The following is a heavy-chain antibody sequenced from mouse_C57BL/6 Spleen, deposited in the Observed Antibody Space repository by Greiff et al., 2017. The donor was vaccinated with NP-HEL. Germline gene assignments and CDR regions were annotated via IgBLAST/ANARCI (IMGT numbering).Heavy chain of an antibody. D-gene: IGHD2-5*01. CDR2: IDPETGGT. Sequence: VQLQQSGAELVRPGASVTLSCKASGYTFTDYEMHWVKQPPVHGLEWIGAIDPETGGTAYNQKFKGKAILTADKSSSTAYMELRSLTSEDSAVYYCTDYYSNYDYFDDWGQGTTLTVSS. CDR1: GYTFTDYE. CDR3: TDYYSNYDYFDD. V-gene: IGHV1-15*01. J-gene: IGHJ2*01.